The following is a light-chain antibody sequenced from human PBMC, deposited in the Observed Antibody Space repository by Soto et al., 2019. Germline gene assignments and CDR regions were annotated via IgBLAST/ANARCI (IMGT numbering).Light chain of an antibody. J-gene: IGKJ1*01. Sequence: DIVLTQSPATLSVSPGERATLSCRASQSVSSHLAWYQQKPGQTPMLLIYDASSRATGIPARFSGSGSGTDFTLTISILEPEDFAVYYCQQRSDWPPTFGQGTKVDIK. CDR1: QSVSSH. CDR2: DAS. V-gene: IGKV3-11*01. CDR3: QQRSDWPPT.